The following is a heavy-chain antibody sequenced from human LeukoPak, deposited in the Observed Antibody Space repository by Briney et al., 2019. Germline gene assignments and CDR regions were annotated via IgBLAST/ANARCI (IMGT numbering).Heavy chain of an antibody. D-gene: IGHD1-26*01. V-gene: IGHV1-18*01. CDR1: GYTFTSYG. J-gene: IGHJ6*03. CDR2: VSAYNGNT. CDR3: ATVGATNYYYYYYMDV. Sequence: GASVKVSCKASGYTFTSYGISWVRQAPGQGLEWMGWVSAYNGNTNYTQKLQGRVTMTTDKSTSTAYMELSSLRSEDTAVYYCATVGATNYYYYYYMDVWGKGTTVTVSS.